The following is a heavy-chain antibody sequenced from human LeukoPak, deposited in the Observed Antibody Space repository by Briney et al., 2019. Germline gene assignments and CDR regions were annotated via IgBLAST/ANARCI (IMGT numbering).Heavy chain of an antibody. CDR1: GFTFSSYS. Sequence: GGSLRLSCAASGFTFSSYSMNWVRQAPGKGLEWVSSISSSSSHIYYADSVKGLFTISRDNAKNSLYLQMNSLRAEDTAVYYCARDRRAIWGQGTLVTVSS. CDR3: ARDRRAI. V-gene: IGHV3-21*01. D-gene: IGHD2-21*01. CDR2: ISSSSSHI. J-gene: IGHJ4*02.